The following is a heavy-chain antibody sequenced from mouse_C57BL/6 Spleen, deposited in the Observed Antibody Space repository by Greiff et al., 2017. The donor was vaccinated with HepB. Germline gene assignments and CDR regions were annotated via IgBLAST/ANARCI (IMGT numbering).Heavy chain of an antibody. J-gene: IGHJ3*01. D-gene: IGHD1-1*01. CDR3: ARSGSSYGGAY. CDR2: INPGSGNT. Sequence: VQLQQSGAELAKPGASVKLSCKASGYTFTSYWMHWVKQRPGQGLEWIGYINPGSGNTKYNQKFKDKATLTADKYSSTAYMQLSSLTYEDSAVYYCARSGSSYGGAYWGQGTLVTVSA. CDR1: GYTFTSYW. V-gene: IGHV1-7*01.